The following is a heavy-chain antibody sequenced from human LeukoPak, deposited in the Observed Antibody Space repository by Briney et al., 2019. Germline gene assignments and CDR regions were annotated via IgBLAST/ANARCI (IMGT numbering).Heavy chain of an antibody. D-gene: IGHD2-15*01. CDR3: ARGWYDSPFDFDY. Sequence: SSVKVSCKASGGTFSSYAISWVRQAPGQGLEWMGGIIPIFGTANYAQKFQCRVTITTDESTSPAYMALSRLRSEAPAVYYCARGWYDSPFDFDYWGQGTLVTVSS. V-gene: IGHV1-69*05. CDR2: IIPIFGTA. J-gene: IGHJ4*02. CDR1: GGTFSSYA.